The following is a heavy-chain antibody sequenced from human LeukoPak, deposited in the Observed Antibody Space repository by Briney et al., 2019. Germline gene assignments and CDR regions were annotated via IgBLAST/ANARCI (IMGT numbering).Heavy chain of an antibody. V-gene: IGHV4-34*01. Sequence: WETLCLTCVVYGGSFSGYYWSWIRQPPGKGLEWIGEIDHSGSTNYNPSLKSRVTISVDTSKNQFSLELSSVTAADTAVYYCAGNIAARLDYWGQGTLVTVSS. D-gene: IGHD6-6*01. CDR3: AGNIAARLDY. CDR2: IDHSGST. CDR1: GGSFSGYY. J-gene: IGHJ4*02.